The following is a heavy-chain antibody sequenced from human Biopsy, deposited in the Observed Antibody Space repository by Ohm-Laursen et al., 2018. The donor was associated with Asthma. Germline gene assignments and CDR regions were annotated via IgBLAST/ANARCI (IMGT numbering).Heavy chain of an antibody. CDR3: AKSADYYDGTDSLDF. CDR1: GFSFDDCA. CDR2: ISWNSGNI. D-gene: IGHD3-22*01. V-gene: IGHV3-9*01. Sequence: SLRLSCAASGFSFDDCAMHWVRQAPGKGLEWVSSISWNSGNIDYADSVKGRFTISRDNAKNSLYLQMQSLRPEDTAFYYCAKSADYYDGTDSLDFWGRGTLVTVSS. J-gene: IGHJ4*01.